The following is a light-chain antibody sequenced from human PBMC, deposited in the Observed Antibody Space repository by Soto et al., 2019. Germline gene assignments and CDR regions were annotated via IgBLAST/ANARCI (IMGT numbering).Light chain of an antibody. V-gene: IGLV1-44*01. J-gene: IGLJ3*02. Sequence: QSALTQPASLSGTPGQRVTISCSGSSSNIGSNNVNWYQQLPGTAPTLLIYSNNQRPSGVPDRFSGSKSGTSASLAVNGLQSEDEANYYCAAWDDSLNGPLFGGGTKVTVL. CDR3: AAWDDSLNGPL. CDR1: SSNIGSNN. CDR2: SNN.